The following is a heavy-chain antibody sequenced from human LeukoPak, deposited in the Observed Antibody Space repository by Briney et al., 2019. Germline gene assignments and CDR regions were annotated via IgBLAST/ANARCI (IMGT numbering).Heavy chain of an antibody. V-gene: IGHV4-39*01. D-gene: IGHD6-13*01. CDR2: IYYSGST. CDR1: GGSISSSSYY. J-gene: IGHJ4*02. Sequence: SETLSLTCTVSGGSISSSSYYWGWIRQLPGKGLEWIGSIYYSGSTYYNPSLKSRVTISVDTSKNQFSLKLSSVTAADTAVYYCATLAAAGDLVDYWGQGTLVTVSS. CDR3: ATLAAAGDLVDY.